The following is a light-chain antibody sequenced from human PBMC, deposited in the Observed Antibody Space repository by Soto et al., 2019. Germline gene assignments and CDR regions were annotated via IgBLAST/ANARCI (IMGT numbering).Light chain of an antibody. CDR1: SSDVGDYEH. J-gene: IGLJ1*01. Sequence: QSALTQPPSVSGSPGQSVTISCTVTSSDVGDYEHVSWYQQAPGTAPKLIIFDVTNRPSGVPDRFSGSKSGNTPSLTISGLQAEDEADYYCSSYTSSSTLVVFGTGTKLTVL. V-gene: IGLV2-18*02. CDR3: SSYTSSSTLVV. CDR2: DVT.